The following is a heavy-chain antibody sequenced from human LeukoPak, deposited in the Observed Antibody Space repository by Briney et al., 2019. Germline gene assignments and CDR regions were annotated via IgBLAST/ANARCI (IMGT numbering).Heavy chain of an antibody. J-gene: IGHJ3*02. Sequence: SETLSLTCAVSGCSISSGGYSWSWIRQPPGKGLEWIGYINHSGSTYYNPSLKSRVTISADWSKNQFSLKLSSVTAANTAVYYCARYLYPAFDIWGQGTMVTVSS. V-gene: IGHV4-30-2*01. CDR1: GCSISSGGYS. CDR2: INHSGST. CDR3: ARYLYPAFDI.